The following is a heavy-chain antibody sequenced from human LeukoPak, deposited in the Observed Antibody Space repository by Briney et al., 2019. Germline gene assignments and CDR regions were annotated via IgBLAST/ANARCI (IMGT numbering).Heavy chain of an antibody. CDR1: GFTFSSYG. CDR3: ASAAVLYTPYFDW. CDR2: ICYDGYNK. Sequence: PGWSLRLSCAASGFTFSSYGMHWVRQAPAKELEWVELICYDGYNKYYADSVNRRFTITRDNSKNTLYLEISSLRAEETAIYYGASAAVLYTPYFDWGGKGTLVTVS. V-gene: IGHV3-33*01. J-gene: IGHJ4*02. D-gene: IGHD2-21*01.